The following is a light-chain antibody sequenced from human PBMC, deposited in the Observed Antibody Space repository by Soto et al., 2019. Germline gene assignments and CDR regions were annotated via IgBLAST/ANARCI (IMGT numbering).Light chain of an antibody. CDR2: SGT. V-gene: IGLV2-23*01. CDR1: SNDVGAYDS. J-gene: IGLJ1*01. CDR3: CSSAPESTYV. Sequence: QSVLAQPASVSGSPGQSITISCTGTSNDVGAYDSFYWYQQHRHKAPQVIIYSGTQRPYGASNRFSASTSGNAASLTISGLQADDEADYFCCSSAPESTYVCGTGTKVTVL.